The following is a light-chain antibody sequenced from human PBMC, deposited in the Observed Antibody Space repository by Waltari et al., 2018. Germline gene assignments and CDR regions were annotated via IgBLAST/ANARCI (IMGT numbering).Light chain of an antibody. CDR3: QSYYAYDVI. V-gene: IGLV6-57*02. J-gene: IGLJ2*01. CDR1: SDSIANKH. CDR2: EDN. Sequence: NFMLTQPHSVSESAGKTVIISCTGSSDSIANKHGHWYQHRPGSAPVTLIYEDNQRPSGVPDRFSGSIDSSSNSASLTISGLRTEDEAYYFCQSYYAYDVIFGGGTKLTVL.